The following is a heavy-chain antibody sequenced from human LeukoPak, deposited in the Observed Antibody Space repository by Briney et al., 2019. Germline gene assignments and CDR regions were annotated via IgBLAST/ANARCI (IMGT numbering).Heavy chain of an antibody. Sequence: SETLSLTCTVSGGSISSSSYYWGWIRQPPGKGLEWIGSIYYSGSTYYNPSPKSRVTISVDTSKNQFSLKLSSVTAADTAVYYCASIAMVRGVIGYWGQGTLVTVSS. CDR2: IYYSGST. V-gene: IGHV4-39*01. D-gene: IGHD3-10*01. CDR3: ASIAMVRGVIGY. CDR1: GGSISSSSYY. J-gene: IGHJ4*02.